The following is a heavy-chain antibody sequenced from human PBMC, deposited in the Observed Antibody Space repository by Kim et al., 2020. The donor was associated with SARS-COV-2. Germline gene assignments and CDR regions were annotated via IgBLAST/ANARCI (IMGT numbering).Heavy chain of an antibody. CDR1: GYTFTSYG. CDR3: AREGYYYYDSSGYQKKYDY. Sequence: VKVSCKASGYTFTSYGISWVRQAPGQGLEWMGWISAYNGNTNYAQKLQGRVTMTTDTSTSTAYMELRSLRSDDTAVYYCAREGYYYYDSSGYQKKYDYWGQGTLVTVSS. J-gene: IGHJ4*02. CDR2: ISAYNGNT. D-gene: IGHD3-22*01. V-gene: IGHV1-18*01.